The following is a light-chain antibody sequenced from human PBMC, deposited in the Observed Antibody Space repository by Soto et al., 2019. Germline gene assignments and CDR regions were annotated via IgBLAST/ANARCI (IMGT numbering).Light chain of an antibody. CDR1: QSISNH. Sequence: DIQMTQSPSSLSASVEDRVIITCRASQSISNHLNWYQQKPGKAHKXLIFAASSLQSGVPSRFSGSRSGPDFTITISSLQPEDFETYDCQQSYSSPPTFGQGTKVDIK. CDR3: QQSYSSPPT. J-gene: IGKJ1*01. V-gene: IGKV1-39*01. CDR2: AAS.